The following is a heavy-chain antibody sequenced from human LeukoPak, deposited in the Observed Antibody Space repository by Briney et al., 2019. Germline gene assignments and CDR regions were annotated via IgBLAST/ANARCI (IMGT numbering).Heavy chain of an antibody. Sequence: SETLSLTCTVSGDSICNGNYYWSWLRQPAGQGLECIGRIYTSGSTNYNPSLKSRVTISLDTSKNQFSLKLSSVTAADTAVYYCARDGRGYSYGYEDYWGQGTLVTVSS. CDR2: IYTSGST. V-gene: IGHV4-61*02. D-gene: IGHD5-18*01. CDR1: GDSICNGNYY. CDR3: ARDGRGYSYGYEDY. J-gene: IGHJ4*02.